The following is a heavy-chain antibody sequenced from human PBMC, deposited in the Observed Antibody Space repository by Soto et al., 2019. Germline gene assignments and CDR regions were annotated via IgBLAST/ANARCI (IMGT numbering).Heavy chain of an antibody. CDR3: AKGVVAASRYYYYGMDV. D-gene: IGHD2-15*01. Sequence: GRSLRLSCAASGFTFSSYAMSWVPRAAGKGRDWVSAISGSGGSTYYADSVKGRFTISRDNSKNTLYLQMNSLRAEDTAVYYCAKGVVAASRYYYYGMDVWGQGTTVTVSS. V-gene: IGHV3-23*01. CDR2: ISGSGGST. J-gene: IGHJ6*02. CDR1: GFTFSSYA.